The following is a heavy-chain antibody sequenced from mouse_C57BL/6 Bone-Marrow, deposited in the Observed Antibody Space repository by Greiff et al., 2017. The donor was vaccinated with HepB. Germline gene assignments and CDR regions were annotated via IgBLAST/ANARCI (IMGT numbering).Heavy chain of an antibody. CDR1: GFNIKDDY. CDR2: IDPENGDT. CDR3: TGPPLRYWYFDV. D-gene: IGHD1-1*01. J-gene: IGHJ1*03. V-gene: IGHV14-4*01. Sequence: EVQLQQSGAELVRPGASVKLSCTASGFNIKDDYMHWVKQRPEQGLEWIGCIDPENGDTEYASKFQGKATISADTSSNTAYLQLSSLTSEDTSVYFCTGPPLRYWYFDVWGTGTTVTVSS.